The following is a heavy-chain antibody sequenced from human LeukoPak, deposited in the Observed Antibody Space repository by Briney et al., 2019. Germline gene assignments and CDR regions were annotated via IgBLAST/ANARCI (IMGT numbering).Heavy chain of an antibody. V-gene: IGHV7-4-1*02. Sequence: GASVKVSCKASGYTFTSYAMNWVRQAPGQGLEWMGWINTNTGNPTYAQGFTGRFVFSLDTSVSTAYLQISSLKAEDTAVYYCARDSAHDNWNYEDYYYGMDVWGQGTTVTVSS. J-gene: IGHJ6*02. CDR2: INTNTGNP. D-gene: IGHD1-7*01. CDR3: ARDSAHDNWNYEDYYYGMDV. CDR1: GYTFTSYA.